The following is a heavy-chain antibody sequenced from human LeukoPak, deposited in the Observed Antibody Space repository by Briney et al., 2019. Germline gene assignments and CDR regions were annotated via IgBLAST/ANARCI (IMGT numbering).Heavy chain of an antibody. J-gene: IGHJ4*02. CDR3: VQSGHCSSTSCHYYDSSGYIY. D-gene: IGHD3-22*01. CDR1: GFTSSDYY. V-gene: IGHV3-11*04. Sequence: PGGSLRLSCAASGFTSSDYYMSWIRQAPGKGLEWVSYISSSGSTIYYADSVKGRFTISRDNAKNSLYLQMNSLRAEDTAVYYCVQSGHCSSTSCHYYDSSGYIYWGQGTLVTVSS. CDR2: ISSSGSTI.